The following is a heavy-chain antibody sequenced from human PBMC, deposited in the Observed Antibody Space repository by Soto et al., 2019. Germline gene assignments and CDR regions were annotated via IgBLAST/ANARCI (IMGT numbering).Heavy chain of an antibody. CDR1: GGTFSSYA. Sequence: ASVKVSCKASGGTFSSYAISWVRQAPGQGLEWMGRIIPILGIANYAQKFQGRVTITADKSTSTAYMELSSLRSEDTAVYYCARGKVGASAYYYDSSGSYGMDVWGQGTTVTVSS. J-gene: IGHJ6*02. CDR3: ARGKVGASAYYYDSSGSYGMDV. V-gene: IGHV1-69*04. D-gene: IGHD3-22*01. CDR2: IIPILGIA.